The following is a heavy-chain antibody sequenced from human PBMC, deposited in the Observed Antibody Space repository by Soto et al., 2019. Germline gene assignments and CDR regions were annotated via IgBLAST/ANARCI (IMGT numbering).Heavy chain of an antibody. J-gene: IGHJ6*02. CDR1: GFTFSSYA. D-gene: IGHD6-19*01. Sequence: QVQLVESGGGVVQPGRSLRLSCAASGFTFSSYAMHWVRQAPGKGLEWVAVISYDGSNKYYADSVKGRFTISRDNSKNMLYLQMNSLRAEDTAVYYCASRSSGWYALPYYYYGMDVWGQGTTVTVSS. CDR3: ASRSSGWYALPYYYYGMDV. V-gene: IGHV3-30-3*01. CDR2: ISYDGSNK.